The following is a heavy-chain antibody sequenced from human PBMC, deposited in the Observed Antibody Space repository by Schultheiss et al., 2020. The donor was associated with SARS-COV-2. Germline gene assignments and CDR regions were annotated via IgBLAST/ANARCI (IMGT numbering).Heavy chain of an antibody. D-gene: IGHD2-2*02. Sequence: GGSLRLSCAASGFTVSSNYMSWVRQAPGKGLEWVSLIYSGGSTYYADSVKGRITISRDNSKNTLYLQMNSLRAEDTAVYFCARDLESAYQLLYRDYYYYGMDVWGQGTTVTVSS. CDR3: ARDLESAYQLLYRDYYYYGMDV. CDR1: GFTVSSNY. J-gene: IGHJ6*02. CDR2: IYSGGST. V-gene: IGHV3-53*01.